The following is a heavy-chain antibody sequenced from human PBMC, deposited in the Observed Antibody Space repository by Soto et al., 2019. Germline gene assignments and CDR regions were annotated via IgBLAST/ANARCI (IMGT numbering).Heavy chain of an antibody. CDR3: ARRNQYYDILTGFYYYYMDV. CDR2: IKQDGSEK. D-gene: IGHD3-9*01. CDR1: GFTFSSYW. J-gene: IGHJ6*03. Sequence: GGSLRLSCAASGFTFSSYWMSWVRQAPGKGLEWVANIKQDGSEKYYVDSVKGRFTISRDNAKNSLYLQMNSLRAEDTAGYYCARRNQYYDILTGFYYYYMDVWGKGTTVTVSS. V-gene: IGHV3-7*01.